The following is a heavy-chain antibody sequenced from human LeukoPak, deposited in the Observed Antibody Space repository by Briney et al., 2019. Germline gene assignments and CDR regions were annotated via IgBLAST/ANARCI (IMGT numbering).Heavy chain of an antibody. D-gene: IGHD6-6*01. V-gene: IGHV4-38-2*01. CDR3: ASLIPIAARLYDY. CDR2: IYHSGST. Sequence: SETLSLTCAVSGYSISSGYYWGWIRQPPGKGLEWIGSIYHSGSTYYNPSLKSRVTISVDTSKNQFSLKLSPVTAADTAVYYCASLIPIAARLYDYWGQGTLVTVSS. CDR1: GYSISSGYY. J-gene: IGHJ4*02.